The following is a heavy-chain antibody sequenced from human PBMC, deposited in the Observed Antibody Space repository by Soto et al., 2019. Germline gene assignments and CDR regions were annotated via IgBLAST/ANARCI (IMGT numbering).Heavy chain of an antibody. Sequence: QVQLVESGGGVVQPGRSLRLSCAASGFTFSSYGMHWVRQAPGKGLEWVAVISYDGSNKYYADSVKGRFTISRDNSKNTLYLQMNSLRAEDTDVYYCATHSGLAYWGQGTLVTVSS. CDR3: ATHSGLAY. CDR1: GFTFSSYG. CDR2: ISYDGSNK. V-gene: IGHV3-30*03. D-gene: IGHD1-26*01. J-gene: IGHJ4*02.